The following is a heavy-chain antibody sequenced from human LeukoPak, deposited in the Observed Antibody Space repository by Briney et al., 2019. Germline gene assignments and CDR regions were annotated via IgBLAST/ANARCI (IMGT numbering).Heavy chain of an antibody. Sequence: SETLSLTCTVSGGSISSYYWSWIRQPPGKGLEWIGYIYYSGSTNYNPSLNSRVTISVDTSKNQFSLKLSSVTAADTAVYYCARVTERYCSGGNCYGFDYWGQGTLVTVSS. CDR2: IYYSGST. CDR3: ARVTERYCSGGNCYGFDY. D-gene: IGHD2-15*01. CDR1: GGSISSYY. J-gene: IGHJ4*02. V-gene: IGHV4-59*01.